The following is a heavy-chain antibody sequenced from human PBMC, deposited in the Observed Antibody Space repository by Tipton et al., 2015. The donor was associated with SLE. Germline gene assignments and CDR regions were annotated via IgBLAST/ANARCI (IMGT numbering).Heavy chain of an antibody. CDR3: ARSLGAGFCSGGNCFEPLDY. D-gene: IGHD2-15*01. V-gene: IGHV4-30-4*08. Sequence: TLSLTCFVSGDSITSDIYYWGWIRQPPGKGLEWIGYFYYSGATYYNPSLQSRVTMSADTSKNQFSLKLNSVTAVDTAIYYCARSLGAGFCSGGNCFEPLDYWGQGILVTVSS. J-gene: IGHJ4*02. CDR2: FYYSGAT. CDR1: GDSITSDIYY.